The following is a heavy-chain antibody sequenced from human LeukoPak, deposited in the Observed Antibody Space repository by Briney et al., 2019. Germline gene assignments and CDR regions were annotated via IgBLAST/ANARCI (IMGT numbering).Heavy chain of an antibody. CDR1: GFNFNTFW. J-gene: IGHJ3*01. CDR2: IREDGSEE. V-gene: IGHV3-7*01. Sequence: GGSLRLSCAASGFNFNTFWMTWVRQAPGKGLEWVANIREDGSEEYYVDSVKGRFTISRDNAKNSLYLQMNSLRAEDTAVYYCARPRYCSSISCYFHAFDVWGQGTMVTVSS. D-gene: IGHD2-2*01. CDR3: ARPRYCSSISCYFHAFDV.